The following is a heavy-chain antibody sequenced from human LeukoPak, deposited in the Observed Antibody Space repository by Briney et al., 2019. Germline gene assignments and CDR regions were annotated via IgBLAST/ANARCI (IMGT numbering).Heavy chain of an antibody. D-gene: IGHD2-2*01. CDR2: INHSGST. CDR1: GGSFSGYY. V-gene: IGHV4-34*01. J-gene: IGHJ3*02. Sequence: SETLSLTCAVYGGSFSGYYWSWIRQPPGKGLEWIGEINHSGSTNYNPSLKSRVTISVDTSKNQFSLKLSSVTAADTAVYYCARYCSSTSCYEYTFDIWAKGQWSPSLQ. CDR3: ARYCSSTSCYEYTFDI.